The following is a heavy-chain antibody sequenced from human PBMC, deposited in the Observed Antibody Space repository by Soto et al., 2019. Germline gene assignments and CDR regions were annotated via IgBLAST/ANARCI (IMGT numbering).Heavy chain of an antibody. CDR1: GFTFSSYS. D-gene: IGHD4-17*01. J-gene: IGHJ5*02. V-gene: IGHV3-48*01. CDR3: ARVDPTGPRYNWFDP. CDR2: ISSGSGTI. Sequence: GGSLRLSCAASGFTFSSYSMNWVRQAPGKGLEWVSYISSGSGTIAYADSVKGRFTISRDNAKNSLSLQMNSLRADDTAVYYCARVDPTGPRYNWFDPWGQGTLVTVSS.